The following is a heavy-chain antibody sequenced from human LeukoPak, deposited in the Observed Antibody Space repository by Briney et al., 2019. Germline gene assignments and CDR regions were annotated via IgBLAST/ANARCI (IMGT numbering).Heavy chain of an antibody. Sequence: PSETLSLTCTVSGGSISSSSYFWGWIRQPPGKGLEWIGSISYSGSTYYNPSLKSRVTISVGTSKNHFSLQLLSVTPEDTAVYYCARDMGPTYAYYYAMDVWGQGTTVTVSS. J-gene: IGHJ6*02. CDR3: ARDMGPTYAYYYAMDV. CDR1: GGSISSSSYF. CDR2: ISYSGST. D-gene: IGHD1-26*01. V-gene: IGHV4-39*02.